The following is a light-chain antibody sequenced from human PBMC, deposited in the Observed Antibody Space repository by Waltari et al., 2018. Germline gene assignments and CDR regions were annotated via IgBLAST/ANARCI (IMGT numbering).Light chain of an antibody. CDR1: CRSSYY. J-gene: IGLJ2*01. Sequence: SSELTSAHVVSGVLGQTCRIQCHGDCRSSYYASRYQQKPGQAPVLVIYSKNNRPSGMPDRFSGSTSGNTASLTISGAHAEDEADYYCNSRDTSGNHVVFGGGTKLTVL. CDR2: SKN. CDR3: NSRDTSGNHVV. V-gene: IGLV3-19*01.